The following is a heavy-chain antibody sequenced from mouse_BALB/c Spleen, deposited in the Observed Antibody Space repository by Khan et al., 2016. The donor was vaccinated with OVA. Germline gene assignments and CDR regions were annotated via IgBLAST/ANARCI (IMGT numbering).Heavy chain of an antibody. CDR3: ARTGYYYFDY. J-gene: IGHJ2*01. D-gene: IGHD2-3*01. CDR2: IGSDSNTI. CDR1: GFTFSGFG. Sequence: EVELVESGGGLVQPGGSRKLSCAASGFTFSGFGMHWVRQAPEKGLEWVAFIGSDSNTIYYADTVKGRFTISRDNPKKTPFLQMTSLRSEDTAMYFCARTGYYYFDYWGQGTTLTVSS. V-gene: IGHV5-17*02.